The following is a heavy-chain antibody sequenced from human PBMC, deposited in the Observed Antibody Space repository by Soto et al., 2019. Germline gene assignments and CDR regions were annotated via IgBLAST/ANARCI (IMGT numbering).Heavy chain of an antibody. CDR1: GGSFSGYS. CDR3: ARDKITGLFAY. V-gene: IGHV4-34*01. J-gene: IGHJ4*02. CDR2: INHSGST. D-gene: IGHD2-8*02. Sequence: QVQLQQWGAGLLKPSETLSLTCAVYGGSFSGYSWTWIRQPPGTGLEWIGEINHSGSTNYNPSLKSRVTISVDTSKHQFSLKLTSVTAADTAVYYCARDKITGLFAYWGQGTLVTVSS.